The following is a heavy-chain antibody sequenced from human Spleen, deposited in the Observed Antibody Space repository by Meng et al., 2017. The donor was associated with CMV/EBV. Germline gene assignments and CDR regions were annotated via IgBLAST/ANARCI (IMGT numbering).Heavy chain of an antibody. D-gene: IGHD4-17*01. J-gene: IGHJ5*02. Sequence: ASGFTFTRYGISWVRQAPRQGLEWMGWINPNSGGTNYAQKFQGRVTMTRDTSISTAYMELSRLRSDDTAVYYCARDSTVTTSNWFDPWGQGTLVTVSS. V-gene: IGHV1-2*02. CDR3: ARDSTVTTSNWFDP. CDR2: INPNSGGT. CDR1: GFTFTRYG.